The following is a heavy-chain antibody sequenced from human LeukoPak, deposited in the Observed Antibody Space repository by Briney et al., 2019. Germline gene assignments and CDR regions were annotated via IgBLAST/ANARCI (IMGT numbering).Heavy chain of an antibody. D-gene: IGHD3-9*01. Sequence: GGSLRLSCAASGFTFKSFHMHWVRQAPGKGLEWVAFISFDGSDKRYPDSMKGRISISRDNSKNTLSLQMNSLRREDTAVYYCARAKFDLLFDYWGQGTLVTVSS. CDR1: GFTFKSFH. CDR2: ISFDGSDK. V-gene: IGHV3-30*03. J-gene: IGHJ4*02. CDR3: ARAKFDLLFDY.